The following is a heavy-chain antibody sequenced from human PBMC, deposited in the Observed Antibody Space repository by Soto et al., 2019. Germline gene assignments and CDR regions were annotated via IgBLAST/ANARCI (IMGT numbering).Heavy chain of an antibody. V-gene: IGHV4-39*01. CDR2: IYYSGST. CDR1: GGSISSSSYY. D-gene: IGHD3-10*01. J-gene: IGHJ5*02. CDR3: ERGSGWSGSYNWFDP. Sequence: SETLSLTCTVSGGSISSSSYYWGWIRQPPGKGLEWIGSIYYSGSTYYNPSLKSRVTISVDTSKNQFSLKPSSVTAADTAVYYCERGSGWSGSYNWFDPWGQGTLVNVSS.